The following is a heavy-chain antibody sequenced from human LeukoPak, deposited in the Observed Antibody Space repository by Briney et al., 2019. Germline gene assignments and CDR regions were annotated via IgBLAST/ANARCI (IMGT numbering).Heavy chain of an antibody. CDR3: ARGFYIAKKAGVFDM. D-gene: IGHD2-21*01. J-gene: IGHJ3*02. V-gene: IGHV4-59*01. CDR1: GGSISSYY. Sequence: PSETLSLTCTVSGGSISSYYWSWIRQPPGKGLEWIGYIFYSGSTNYNPSLKSRVTISQDTSKNQFSLKLSSVTAADTAVYYCARGFYIAKKAGVFDMWGQGTMVTVSS. CDR2: IFYSGST.